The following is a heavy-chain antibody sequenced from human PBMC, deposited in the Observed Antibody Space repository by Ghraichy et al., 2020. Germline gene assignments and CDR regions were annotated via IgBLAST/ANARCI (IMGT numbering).Heavy chain of an antibody. CDR3: AGESSGYYYGGEGGMDV. CDR2: IYTGDIT. Sequence: GSLRLSCVAAGFTVSSKYMTWVRQAPGKGLEWVSVIYTGDITDYADSVKGRFTISRDSSKNTLSLQMNNLRAEDTAVYYCAGESSGYYYGGEGGMDVWGQGTTVTVSS. V-gene: IGHV3-53*01. CDR1: GFTVSSKY. J-gene: IGHJ6*02. D-gene: IGHD3-22*01.